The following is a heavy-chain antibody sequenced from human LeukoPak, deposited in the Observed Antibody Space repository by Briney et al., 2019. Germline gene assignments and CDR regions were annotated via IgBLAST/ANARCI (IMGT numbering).Heavy chain of an antibody. J-gene: IGHJ4*02. CDR1: GGSISGNY. CDR2: IFSSGTT. V-gene: IGHV4-4*07. D-gene: IGHD2-21*02. Sequence: SETLSLTCRVSGGSISGNYWSWIRQPAGKGLEWIGRIFSSGTTNYNPSLKSRVTMSIDTSKNQFSLKLTSVTAADTAVYYCARGPYCAGGCHFDFWGQGTLVTASS. CDR3: ARGPYCAGGCHFDF.